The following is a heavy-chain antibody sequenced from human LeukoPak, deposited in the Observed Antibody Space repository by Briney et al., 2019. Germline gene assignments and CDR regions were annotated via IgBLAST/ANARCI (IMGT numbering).Heavy chain of an antibody. D-gene: IGHD2-2*01. CDR2: ISDGGST. V-gene: IGHV4-39*01. CDR3: VRHCCSTPSKRTFDI. Sequence: SETLSLTCTVSGGSIWTSDYYWGCIRQFLGKGLEWIGTISDGGSTYYNPSLESRVIISVDTSKNQFSLKLSSVTAADTAVYYCVRHCCSTPSKRTFDIWGQGTLVTVSS. J-gene: IGHJ3*02. CDR1: GGSIWTSDYY.